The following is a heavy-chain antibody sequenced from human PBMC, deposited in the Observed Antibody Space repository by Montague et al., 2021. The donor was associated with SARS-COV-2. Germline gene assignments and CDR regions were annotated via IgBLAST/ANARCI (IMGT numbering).Heavy chain of an antibody. J-gene: IGHJ4*02. V-gene: IGHV4-34*01. CDR3: AKLGSSCWFFDY. D-gene: IGHD7-27*01. CDR2: INYSGDT. Sequence: SETLSLTCAVYSGSLSGYYWSWIRQAPGKGLEWIGEINYSGDTYYNPSLTSRVTISMDTSESQFSLKMTSVTAADTAVYYCAKLGSSCWFFDYWGQGTTVTVSS. CDR1: SGSLSGYY.